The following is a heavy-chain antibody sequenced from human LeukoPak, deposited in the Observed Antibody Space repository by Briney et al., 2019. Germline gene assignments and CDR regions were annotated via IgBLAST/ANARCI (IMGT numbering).Heavy chain of an antibody. J-gene: IGHJ6*03. V-gene: IGHV4-38-2*02. CDR3: ARHEVTHYYYYYMDV. CDR1: GYSISSGYY. Sequence: SETLSLTCTVSGYSISSGYYWGWIRQPPGKGLEWIGSIYHSGSTYYNPSLKSRVTISVDTSKNQFSLKLSSVTAADTAVYYCARHEVTHYYYYYMDVWGKGTTVTVSS. CDR2: IYHSGST. D-gene: IGHD2-21*02.